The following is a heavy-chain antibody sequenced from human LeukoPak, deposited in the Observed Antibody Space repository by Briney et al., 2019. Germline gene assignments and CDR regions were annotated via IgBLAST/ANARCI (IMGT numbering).Heavy chain of an antibody. V-gene: IGHV4-31*03. CDR3: ARAPVATPSEFDY. CDR2: ISYSGNT. J-gene: IGHJ4*02. D-gene: IGHD5-12*01. Sequence: SETLSLTCTVSGDSISSGGYYWSWIRQHPGKGXXWIXYISYSGNTYYNPSLKSRAAISADTPKNQFSLKLSSTTAADTAVYYCARAPVATPSEFDYWGQGTLVTVSS. CDR1: GDSISSGGYY.